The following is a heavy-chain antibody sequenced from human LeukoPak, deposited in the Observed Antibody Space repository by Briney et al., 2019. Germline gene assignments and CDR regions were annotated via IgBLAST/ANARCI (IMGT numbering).Heavy chain of an antibody. CDR3: AKEPRHCGADCFSLLDY. Sequence: PGGSLRLSCAASGFTFSSYSMSWVRQAPGKGLEWVSLISGSGGSTYYADSVMGRFTISRDNSKNTLYLQTDSLRAEDTAVYYCAKEPRHCGADCFSLLDYWGQGTLVTVSS. CDR1: GFTFSSYS. V-gene: IGHV3-23*01. D-gene: IGHD2-21*02. J-gene: IGHJ4*02. CDR2: ISGSGGST.